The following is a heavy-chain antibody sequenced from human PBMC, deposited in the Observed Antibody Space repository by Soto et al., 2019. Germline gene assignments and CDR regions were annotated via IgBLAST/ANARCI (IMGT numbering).Heavy chain of an antibody. Sequence: GASVKVSGKTSGYTFSNYGITWVRRAPGQPLEWLGWISLYSDGTNYAQKFQGRVSMTTDTSTTTAYMELRSLRSDDTAVYYCARVVPGAEAWFGPWGQGTLVTVSS. CDR1: GYTFSNYG. D-gene: IGHD2-2*01. CDR2: ISLYSDGT. J-gene: IGHJ5*02. CDR3: ARVVPGAEAWFGP. V-gene: IGHV1-18*01.